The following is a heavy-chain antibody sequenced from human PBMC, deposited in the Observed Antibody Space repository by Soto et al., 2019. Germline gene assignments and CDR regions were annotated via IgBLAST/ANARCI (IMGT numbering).Heavy chain of an antibody. CDR3: ARGPGDLGYFDY. CDR1: GYTFTNYI. CDR2: MNPYNGNT. J-gene: IGHJ4*02. D-gene: IGHD3-10*01. Sequence: QVQLVQSGAEVKKPGASVKASCRASGYTFTNYIINWVRQAPGQGLEWMGWMNPYNGNTGYGQNFQGRVTLTRNTSITTAYMELSSLRSEDTAVYYCARGPGDLGYFDYWGQGALVTVSS. V-gene: IGHV1-8*01.